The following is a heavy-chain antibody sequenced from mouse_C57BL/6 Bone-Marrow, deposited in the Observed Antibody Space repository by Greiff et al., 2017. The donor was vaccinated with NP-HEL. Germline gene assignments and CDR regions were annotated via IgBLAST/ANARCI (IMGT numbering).Heavy chain of an antibody. CDR2: INYDGSST. CDR1: GFTFSDYY. CDR3: AREAQTAQATAWFAY. D-gene: IGHD3-2*02. J-gene: IGHJ3*01. Sequence: EVQRVESEGGLVQPGSSMKLSCTASGFTFSDYYMAWVRQVPEKGLEWVANINYDGSSTYYLDSLKSRFIISRDNAKNILYLQMSSLKSEDTDTYYCAREAQTAQATAWFAYGGQGTLVTVSA. V-gene: IGHV5-16*01.